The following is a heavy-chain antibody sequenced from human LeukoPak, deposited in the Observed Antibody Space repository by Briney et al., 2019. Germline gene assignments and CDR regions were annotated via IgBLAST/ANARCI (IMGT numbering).Heavy chain of an antibody. Sequence: MPSETLSLTCAVYAESFSDYYWSWIRQPPGKGLEWIGEINHSGSTNYNPSLKTRVTISIDTSNNQFSLKLSSVTAADTAVYYCARTRYYYNSRSYGAPYYFDYWGQGTLVTVSS. D-gene: IGHD3-10*01. V-gene: IGHV4-34*01. CDR3: ARTRYYYNSRSYGAPYYFDY. CDR2: INHSGST. J-gene: IGHJ4*02. CDR1: AESFSDYY.